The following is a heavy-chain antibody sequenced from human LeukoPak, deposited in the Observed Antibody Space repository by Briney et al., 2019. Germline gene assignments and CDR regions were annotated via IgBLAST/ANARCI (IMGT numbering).Heavy chain of an antibody. V-gene: IGHV3-33*01. D-gene: IGHD2-15*01. Sequence: PGRSLRLSCAASGFTFSSYGMHWVRQAPGKGLEWVAVIWYDGSKKYHADSVKGRFTISRDISKNTLYLQMNSLRDEDTAVYYCARDGGIGIDYWGQGTLATVSS. J-gene: IGHJ4*02. CDR3: ARDGGIGIDY. CDR2: IWYDGSKK. CDR1: GFTFSSYG.